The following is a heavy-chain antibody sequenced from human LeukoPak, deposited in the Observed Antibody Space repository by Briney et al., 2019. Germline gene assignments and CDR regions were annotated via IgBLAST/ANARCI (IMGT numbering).Heavy chain of an antibody. CDR3: ARDLGDYYDSSGFFRVNDAFDI. J-gene: IGHJ3*02. V-gene: IGHV3-48*03. CDR1: GFTSSSYE. Sequence: GGSLRLSCAASGFTSSSYEMNWVRQAPGKGLEWVSYISSSCSTIYYADSVKGRFTISRDNTKNSLFLQMNSLKAEDTAVYYCARDLGDYYDSSGFFRVNDAFDIWGQGTMVTVSS. CDR2: ISSSCSTI. D-gene: IGHD3-22*01.